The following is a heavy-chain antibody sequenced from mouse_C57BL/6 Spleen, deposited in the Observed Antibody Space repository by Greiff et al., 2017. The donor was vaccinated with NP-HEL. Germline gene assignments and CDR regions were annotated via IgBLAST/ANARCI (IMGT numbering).Heavy chain of an antibody. CDR2: ISSGGSYT. J-gene: IGHJ3*01. CDR1: GFTFSSYG. Sequence: EVQGVESGGDLVKPGGSLKLSCAASGFTFSSYGMSWVRQTPDKRLEWVATISSGGSYTYYPDSVKGRFTISRDNAKNTLYLQMSSLKSEDTAMYYCARQIYDYDAFAYWGQGTLVTVSA. CDR3: ARQIYDYDAFAY. D-gene: IGHD2-4*01. V-gene: IGHV5-6*01.